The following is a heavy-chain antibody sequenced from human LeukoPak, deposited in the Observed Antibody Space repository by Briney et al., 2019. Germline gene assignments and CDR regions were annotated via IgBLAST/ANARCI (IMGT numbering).Heavy chain of an antibody. CDR1: GGSISSYS. D-gene: IGHD3-22*01. V-gene: IGHV4-30-2*01. CDR2: IYHSGST. Sequence: ASETLSLTCTVSGGSISSYSWSWIRQPPGKGLEWIGYIYHSGSTYYNPSLKSRVTISVDRSKNQFSLKLSSVTAADTAVYYCAREIYDSSGGYNWFDPWGQGTLVTVSS. J-gene: IGHJ5*02. CDR3: AREIYDSSGGYNWFDP.